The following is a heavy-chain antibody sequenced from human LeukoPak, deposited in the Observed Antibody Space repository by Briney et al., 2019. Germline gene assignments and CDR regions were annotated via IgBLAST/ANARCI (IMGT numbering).Heavy chain of an antibody. J-gene: IGHJ4*02. CDR1: GFTFSSYA. D-gene: IGHD5-24*01. CDR2: ISGSGGST. V-gene: IGHV3-23*01. CDR3: AKGSSGGEMATISH. Sequence: PGGSLRLSCAASGFTFSSYAMSWLRQAPGKGLEWVSAISGSGGSTYYADSVKGRFTISRDNSKNTLYLQMNSLRAEDTAVYYCAKGSSGGEMATISHWSQGTLVTVSS.